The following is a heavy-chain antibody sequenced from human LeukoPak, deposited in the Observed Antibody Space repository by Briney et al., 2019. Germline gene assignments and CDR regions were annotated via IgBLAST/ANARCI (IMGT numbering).Heavy chain of an antibody. CDR1: GDTFRSYA. CDR2: IIPIFGTA. CDR3: AKDVNYDSTGYYPWEGRTFDM. Sequence: GASVKVSCKASGDTFRSYATNWLRQAPGQGLEWMGGIIPIFGTANYAQKFQGRVTITADESTSTTYMELSSLASADTAVYYCAKDVNYDSTGYYPWEGRTFDMWGQGTMVTVSS. D-gene: IGHD3-22*01. V-gene: IGHV1-69*13. J-gene: IGHJ3*02.